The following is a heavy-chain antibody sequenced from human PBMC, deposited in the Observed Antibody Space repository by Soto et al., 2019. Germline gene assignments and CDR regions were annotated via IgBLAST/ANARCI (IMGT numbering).Heavy chain of an antibody. D-gene: IGHD3-10*01. V-gene: IGHV4-39*01. Sequence: LSLTCTVSGGSISSSSYYWGWIRQPPGEGLEWIGSIYYSGSTYYNPSLKSRVTISVDTSKNQFSLKLSSVTAADTAVYYCASIPPFTMVRGVTDTFDYWGQGTLVTVSS. CDR2: IYYSGST. CDR1: GGSISSSSYY. J-gene: IGHJ4*02. CDR3: ASIPPFTMVRGVTDTFDY.